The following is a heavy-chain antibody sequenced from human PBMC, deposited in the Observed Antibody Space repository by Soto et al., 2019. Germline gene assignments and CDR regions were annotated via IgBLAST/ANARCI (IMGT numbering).Heavy chain of an antibody. CDR1: GGSITGGSISSTTYY. Sequence: SETLSLTCTVSGGSITGGSISSTTYYWGWMRQPPGKGLEWIASFFIGGNTYYNPSLKSRVTTSVDTSKNQFSLKLSSVTAADTAVYFGARSHGLDLVAYYWGQGILVTVS. CDR2: FFIGGNT. D-gene: IGHD3-10*01. V-gene: IGHV4-39*01. J-gene: IGHJ4*02. CDR3: ARSHGLDLVAYY.